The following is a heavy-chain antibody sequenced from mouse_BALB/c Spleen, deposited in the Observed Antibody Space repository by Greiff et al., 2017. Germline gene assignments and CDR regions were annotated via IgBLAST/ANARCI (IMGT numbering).Heavy chain of an antibody. CDR3: AREPYGNPAWFAY. CDR2: IDPANGNT. Sequence: DVKLQESGAELVKPGASVKLSCTASGFNIKDTYMHWVKQRPEQGLEWIGRIDPANGNTKYDPKFQGKATITADTSSNTAYLQLSSLTSEDTAVYYCAREPYGNPAWFAYWGQGTLVTVSA. V-gene: IGHV14-3*02. J-gene: IGHJ3*01. CDR1: GFNIKDTY. D-gene: IGHD2-1*01.